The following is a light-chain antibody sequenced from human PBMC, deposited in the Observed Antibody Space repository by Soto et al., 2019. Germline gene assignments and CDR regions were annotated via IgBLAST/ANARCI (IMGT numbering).Light chain of an antibody. J-gene: IGKJ5*01. CDR3: QQYGSSPGIT. CDR1: QSVNSN. Sequence: EIVMTQSPATLSVSPGERATLSCRASQSVNSNLAWYQQKPGQAPRLLIYNASSRATGIPDRFSGSGSGTDFTLTISRLEPEDFAVYYCQQYGSSPGITFGQGTRLEIK. CDR2: NAS. V-gene: IGKV3-20*01.